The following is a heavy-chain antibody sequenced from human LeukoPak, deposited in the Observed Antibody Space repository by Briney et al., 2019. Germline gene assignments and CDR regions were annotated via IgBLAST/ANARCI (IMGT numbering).Heavy chain of an antibody. D-gene: IGHD5-18*01. V-gene: IGHV3-21*01. CDR3: ARGYGRADY. Sequence: GGSLRLSCAGSGFSFSDYTMNWVRQAPGKELEWVSSISSSSSYIYYADSVKGRFTISRDNAKNSLYLQMNSLRAEDTAVYYCARGYGRADYWGQGTLVSVSS. CDR1: GFSFSDYT. CDR2: ISSSSSYI. J-gene: IGHJ4*02.